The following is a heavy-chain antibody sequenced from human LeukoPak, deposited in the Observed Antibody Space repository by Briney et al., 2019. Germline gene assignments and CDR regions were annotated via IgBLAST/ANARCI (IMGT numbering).Heavy chain of an antibody. V-gene: IGHV4-61*02. D-gene: IGHD3-22*01. CDR2: IYTIGRT. CDR1: GGSISSGSYY. Sequence: SETLSLTCTVSGGSISSGSYYWSWIRQPAGKGLEWIGRIYTIGRTNYNPSLKSRVTISVDTSKNHFSLKLSSVTAADTAVYYCARDGNYYDHNAFDIWVQGTMVTVSS. CDR3: ARDGNYYDHNAFDI. J-gene: IGHJ3*02.